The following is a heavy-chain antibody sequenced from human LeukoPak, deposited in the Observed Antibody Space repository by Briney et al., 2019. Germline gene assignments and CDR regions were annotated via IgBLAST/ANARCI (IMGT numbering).Heavy chain of an antibody. CDR3: AGHLYYYDSSGHWGYFDY. V-gene: IGHV1-69*05. J-gene: IGHJ4*02. D-gene: IGHD3-22*01. CDR1: GGTFSSYA. Sequence: ASVKVSFSASGGTFSSYAISWVRQAPGQGLEWMGRIIPIFGTANYAQKFQGRVTITTDESTSTAYMELSSLRSEDTAVYYCAGHLYYYDSSGHWGYFDYWGQGTLVTVSS. CDR2: IIPIFGTA.